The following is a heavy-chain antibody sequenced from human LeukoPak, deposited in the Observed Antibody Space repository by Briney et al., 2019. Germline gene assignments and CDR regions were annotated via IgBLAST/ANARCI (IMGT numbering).Heavy chain of an antibody. CDR1: GYTFTSYG. Sequence: ASVKVSCKASGYTFTSYGISWVRQAPGQGLEWMGWISAYNGNTNYAQKLQGRVTMTTDTSTSTAYMELRSLRSDDTAVYYCASYDPYYDILTGYYASSWYDYWGQGTLVTVSS. V-gene: IGHV1-18*01. J-gene: IGHJ4*02. CDR2: ISAYNGNT. D-gene: IGHD3-9*01. CDR3: ASYDPYYDILTGYYASSWYDY.